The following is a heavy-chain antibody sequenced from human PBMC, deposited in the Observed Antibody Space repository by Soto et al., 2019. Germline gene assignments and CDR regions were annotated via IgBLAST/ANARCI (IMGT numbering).Heavy chain of an antibody. CDR3: AADASDSYGYRPEWYFDL. CDR2: FVVGSGNT. D-gene: IGHD5-18*01. V-gene: IGHV1-58*02. J-gene: IGHJ2*01. Sequence: QMQLVQSGPEVKKPGTSVKVSCKASGFTFTSSAMQWVRQARGQRLEWIGWFVVGSGNTNYAQKFQEGVTMTRDMSTSTAYMELSSLRSEDMAVYYCAADASDSYGYRPEWYFDLWGRGTLVTVSS. CDR1: GFTFTSSA.